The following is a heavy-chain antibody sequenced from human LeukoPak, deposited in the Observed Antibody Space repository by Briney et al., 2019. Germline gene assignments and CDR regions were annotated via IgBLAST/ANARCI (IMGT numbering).Heavy chain of an antibody. V-gene: IGHV3-23*01. CDR1: GFTFSSYA. J-gene: IGHJ4*02. CDR2: ISGSGGST. CDR3: AKDLIAVAGTGCDY. Sequence: PGGSLRLSCAASGFTFSSYAMNWVRQAPGKGLEWVSAISGSGGSTYYADSVKGRFTISRDNAKNSLYLQMNSLRAEDTAVYYCAKDLIAVAGTGCDYWGQGTLVTVSS. D-gene: IGHD6-19*01.